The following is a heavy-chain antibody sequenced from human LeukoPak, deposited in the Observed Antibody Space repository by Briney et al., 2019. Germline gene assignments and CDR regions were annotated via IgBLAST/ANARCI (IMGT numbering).Heavy chain of an antibody. CDR1: GYTFTGYY. V-gene: IGHV1-2*02. J-gene: IGHJ4*02. CDR3: ARGGYYDSSGYYYFDY. CDR2: INPNSGGT. D-gene: IGHD3-22*01. Sequence: GASVKVSCKASGYTFTGYYMHWVRQAPGQGLEWMGWINPNSGGTNYAQRFQGRVTMTRDTSISTAYMELSRLRSGDTAVYYCARGGYYDSSGYYYFDYWGQGTLVTVSS.